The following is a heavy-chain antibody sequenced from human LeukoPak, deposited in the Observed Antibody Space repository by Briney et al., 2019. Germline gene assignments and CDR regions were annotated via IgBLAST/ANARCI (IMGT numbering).Heavy chain of an antibody. J-gene: IGHJ4*02. CDR1: GGSFSGYY. V-gene: IGHV4-59*06. D-gene: IGHD3-22*01. CDR3: ASRYYYDSSGYYETSDY. Sequence: PSGTLSLTCAVYGGSFSGYYWSWIRQPPGKGLEWIGYIYYSGSTYYNPSLKSRVTISVDTSKNQFSLKLSSVTAADTAVYYCASRYYYDSSGYYETSDYWGQGTLVTVSS. CDR2: IYYSGST.